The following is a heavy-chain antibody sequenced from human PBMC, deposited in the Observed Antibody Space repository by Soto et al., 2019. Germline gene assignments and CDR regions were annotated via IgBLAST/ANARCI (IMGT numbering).Heavy chain of an antibody. CDR2: IGTYNGKT. J-gene: IGHJ5*02. Sequence: ASVKVSCKASGYTFTSYGITWVRQAPGQGLEWMGWIGTYNGKTDYLQKFQGRVTMTTDTSTTTAYMELRSLRSDDTAMYYCARDNSSGYDTWGQGTLVTVSS. V-gene: IGHV1-18*01. CDR1: GYTFTSYG. CDR3: ARDNSSGYDT. D-gene: IGHD3-22*01.